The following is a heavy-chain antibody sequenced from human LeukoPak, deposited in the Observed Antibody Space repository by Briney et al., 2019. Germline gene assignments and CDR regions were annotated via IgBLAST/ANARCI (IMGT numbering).Heavy chain of an antibody. CDR3: ARGGSHLWQPFDS. V-gene: IGHV4-4*02. CDR1: GDFITKSVW. Sequence: PSETLSLTCAVSGDFITKSVWWIWVRQTPGKGLAWIGDIYHSGSTNSNPSLKSRVTLSLDKSKNQFSLKLSSVTAADTAVYYCARGGSHLWQPFDSWGQGTLVTVSS. D-gene: IGHD5-18*01. CDR2: IYHSGST. J-gene: IGHJ4*02.